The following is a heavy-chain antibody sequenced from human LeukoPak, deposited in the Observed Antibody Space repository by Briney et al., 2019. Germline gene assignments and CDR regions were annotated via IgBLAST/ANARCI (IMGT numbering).Heavy chain of an antibody. D-gene: IGHD3-10*01. CDR2: IYSGGST. Sequence: GGSLRLSCAASGFTVSSNYVSWVRQAPGKGLEWVSVIYSGGSTYYADSVKGRFTISRDNSKNTLYLQMNSLRAEDTAVYYCARDNTFGGFDYWGQGTLVTVSS. CDR1: GFTVSSNY. J-gene: IGHJ4*02. V-gene: IGHV3-66*01. CDR3: ARDNTFGGFDY.